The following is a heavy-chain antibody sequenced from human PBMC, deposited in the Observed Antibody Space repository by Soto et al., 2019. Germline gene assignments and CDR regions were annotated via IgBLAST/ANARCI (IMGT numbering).Heavy chain of an antibody. D-gene: IGHD3-3*01. Sequence: GGSLRLSCAASGFSFSIYTMSWVRQAPGKGLEWVSYIGAAPGDIKYADSVKGRLSISRDNSKNSLFLQMNSLRAEDTVVYYCAREGGGYYFEYWGLGTLVTVSS. V-gene: IGHV3-21*05. J-gene: IGHJ4*02. CDR1: GFSFSIYT. CDR2: IGAAPGDI. CDR3: AREGGGYYFEY.